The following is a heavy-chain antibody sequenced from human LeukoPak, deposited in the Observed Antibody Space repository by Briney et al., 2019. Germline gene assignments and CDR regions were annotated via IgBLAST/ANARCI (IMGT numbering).Heavy chain of an antibody. CDR1: GYTFTGYY. Sequence: ASVKVSCKASGYTFTGYYMHWVRQAPGQGLEWMGWINPNSGGTNYAQKFQGRVTMTGDTSISTAYMELSRLRSDDTAVYYCARNMVRGVIITAPGYWGQGTLVTVSS. V-gene: IGHV1-2*02. J-gene: IGHJ4*02. CDR2: INPNSGGT. D-gene: IGHD3-10*01. CDR3: ARNMVRGVIITAPGY.